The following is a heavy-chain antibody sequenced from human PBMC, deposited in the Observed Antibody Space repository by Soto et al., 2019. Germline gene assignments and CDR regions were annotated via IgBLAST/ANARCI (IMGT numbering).Heavy chain of an antibody. D-gene: IGHD2-15*01. V-gene: IGHV1-18*01. CDR3: TRFCSGGSCDANFPHNGFAP. CDR1: GYTFTSYG. J-gene: IGHJ5*02. Sequence: ASVKVSCKASGYTFTSYGISWVRQAPGQGLEWMGWISAYNGNTNYAQKLQGRVTMTTDTSTSTAYMELRSLRSDDTAVYYWTRFCSGGSCDANFPHNGFAPGGQGTLVPVSS. CDR2: ISAYNGNT.